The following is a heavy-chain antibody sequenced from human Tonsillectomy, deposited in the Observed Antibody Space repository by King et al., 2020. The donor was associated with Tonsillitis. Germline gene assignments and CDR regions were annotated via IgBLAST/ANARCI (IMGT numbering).Heavy chain of an antibody. Sequence: VQLVESGAEVKKPGASVKVSCKASGYTFTSYYMHWVRQAPGQGLEWMGIINPSGGSTSYAQKFQGRVTMTRDTSTSTVYMELSSLRSEDTSVYYCVRGIGLADAFDIWGQGTMVTVSS. CDR3: VRGIGLADAFDI. V-gene: IGHV1-46*03. J-gene: IGHJ3*02. CDR1: GYTFTSYY. CDR2: INPSGGST. D-gene: IGHD2-21*01.